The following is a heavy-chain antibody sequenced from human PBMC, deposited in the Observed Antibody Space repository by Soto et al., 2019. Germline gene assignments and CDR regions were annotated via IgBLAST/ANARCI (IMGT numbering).Heavy chain of an antibody. CDR3: AKDLLRCSSTSCPTTYYYYYGMDV. Sequence: WGSLRLSCAASGFTFSSYGMHWVRRAPGKGMEWVAVISYDGSNKSYADSVKGRFTISRDNSKNTLYLQMNSLRAEDTAVYYCAKDLLRCSSTSCPTTYYYYYGMDVWGQGTTVTVSS. CDR2: ISYDGSNK. D-gene: IGHD2-2*01. V-gene: IGHV3-30*18. J-gene: IGHJ6*02. CDR1: GFTFSSYG.